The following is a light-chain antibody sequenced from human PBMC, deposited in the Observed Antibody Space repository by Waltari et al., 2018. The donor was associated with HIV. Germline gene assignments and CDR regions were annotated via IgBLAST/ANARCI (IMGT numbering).Light chain of an antibody. CDR2: GAS. CDR1: QSVSSSH. J-gene: IGKJ2*01. V-gene: IGKV3-20*01. Sequence: EIVLTQSPGTLSLSPGERVTLSCRASQSVSSSHLAWYQQTPGLPPRLLIYGASSRATGIPDRFGGSGSGTDFTLTISRLEPEDFAVYYCQQYGTSPYTFGQGTKLEIK. CDR3: QQYGTSPYT.